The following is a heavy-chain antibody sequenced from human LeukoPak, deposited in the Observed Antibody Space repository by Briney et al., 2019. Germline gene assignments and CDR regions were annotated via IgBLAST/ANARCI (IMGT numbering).Heavy chain of an antibody. CDR2: ISWNSGSI. Sequence: PGGSLRLSCAASGFTFDDYAMHWVRHAPGKGLEWVSGISWNSGSIGYADSVKGRFTISRDNAKNSLYLQMNSLRAEDTALYYCAKDLNGYYYYGMDVWGQGTTVTVSS. V-gene: IGHV3-9*01. CDR1: GFTFDDYA. CDR3: AKDLNGYYYYGMDV. J-gene: IGHJ6*02.